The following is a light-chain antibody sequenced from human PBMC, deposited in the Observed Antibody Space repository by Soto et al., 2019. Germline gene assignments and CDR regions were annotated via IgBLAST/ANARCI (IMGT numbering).Light chain of an antibody. CDR3: SSYTSTNSVV. CDR2: DVT. Sequence: QAVVTQPASVSGSPGQSITISCAGTSSDVGGYKYVSWYQQHPGKAPKLMIYDVTNRPSGVSNRFSGSKSGNTASLTISGLQAEDEANYYCSSYTSTNSVVFGGGTKVTVL. CDR1: SSDVGGYKY. J-gene: IGLJ2*01. V-gene: IGLV2-14*03.